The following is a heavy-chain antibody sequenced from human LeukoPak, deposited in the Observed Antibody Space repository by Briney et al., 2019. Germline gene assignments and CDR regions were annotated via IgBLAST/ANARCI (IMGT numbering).Heavy chain of an antibody. V-gene: IGHV1-2*02. J-gene: IGHJ6*03. D-gene: IGHD1-26*01. CDR1: GYTFTGHY. Sequence: ASVKVSCKASGYTFTGHYMPWVRQAPGQGLEWMGWINPNTGGTKYAQKFQGRFTMTRDTSISTAYMELSRLRSDDTAVYFCARGKSRLVDFYYMDVWGKGTTVTVSS. CDR3: ARGKSRLVDFYYMDV. CDR2: INPNTGGT.